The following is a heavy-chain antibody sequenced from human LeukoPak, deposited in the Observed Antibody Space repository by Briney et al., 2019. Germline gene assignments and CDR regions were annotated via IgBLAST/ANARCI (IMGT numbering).Heavy chain of an antibody. V-gene: IGHV1-8*01. CDR1: GYTFTSYD. CDR2: MNPNSGNT. J-gene: IGHJ5*02. CDR3: ARSSITMVRGRNWWFDP. Sequence: ASVKVSCKASGYTFTSYDINWVRQATGQGLEWMGWMNPNSGNTGYAQKFQGRVTMTRNTSISTAYMELSRLRSDDTAVYYCARSSITMVRGRNWWFDPWGQGTLVTVSS. D-gene: IGHD3-10*01.